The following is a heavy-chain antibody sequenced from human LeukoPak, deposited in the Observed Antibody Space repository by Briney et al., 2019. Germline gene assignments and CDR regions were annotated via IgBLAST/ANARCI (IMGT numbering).Heavy chain of an antibody. CDR1: GFTFSSYT. Sequence: GGSLRLSCAASGFTFSSYTMSWVRQAPGKGLEWVSSISSSSSYIYYADSVKGRFTISRDNAKNSLYLQMNSLRAEDTAVYYCAREPEQYQLLYYYYYGMDVWGQGTTVTVSS. CDR2: ISSSSSYI. D-gene: IGHD2-2*01. J-gene: IGHJ6*02. V-gene: IGHV3-21*01. CDR3: AREPEQYQLLYYYYYGMDV.